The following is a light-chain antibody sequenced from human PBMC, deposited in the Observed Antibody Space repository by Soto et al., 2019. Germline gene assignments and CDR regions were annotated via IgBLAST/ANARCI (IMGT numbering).Light chain of an antibody. CDR2: GNT. V-gene: IGLV1-40*01. Sequence: QCVLTQPPSVSGAPGQRVTISCTGSSSNIGAGYDVHWYQQLPGAAPKLLIYGNTNRPSGVPDRFSGSKSGTSASLAITGLQAEDEADYYCQSYDRSLSFNVFGTGTKVTVL. CDR3: QSYDRSLSFNV. J-gene: IGLJ1*01. CDR1: SSNIGAGYD.